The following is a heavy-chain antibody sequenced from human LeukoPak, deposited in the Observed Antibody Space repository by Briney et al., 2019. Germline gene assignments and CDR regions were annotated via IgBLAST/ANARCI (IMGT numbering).Heavy chain of an antibody. CDR3: ARVNSGGDFDY. J-gene: IGHJ4*02. Sequence: SETLSLTCAVYGGSFSGYYWSWIRQPPGKGLEWIGEINHSGSTYYNPSLKSRVTISVDTSKNQFSLKLSSVTAADTAVYYCARVNSGGDFDYWGQGTLVTVSS. CDR1: GGSFSGYY. D-gene: IGHD2-15*01. V-gene: IGHV4-34*01. CDR2: INHSGST.